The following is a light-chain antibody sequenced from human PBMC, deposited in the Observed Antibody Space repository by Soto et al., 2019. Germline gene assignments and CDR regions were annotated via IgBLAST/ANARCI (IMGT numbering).Light chain of an antibody. CDR2: DVT. CDR1: SSDVGGYER. CDR3: GSYTRSSTVA. J-gene: IGLJ2*01. V-gene: IGLV2-14*03. Sequence: QSVLTQPASVSGSPGQPITISCTGTSSDVGGYERVSWYQQHPGKAPRLMIYDVTIRPSGVSDRFSGSKSGNTASLTISGLQAEDEADYYCGSYTRSSTVAFGGGTKVTVL.